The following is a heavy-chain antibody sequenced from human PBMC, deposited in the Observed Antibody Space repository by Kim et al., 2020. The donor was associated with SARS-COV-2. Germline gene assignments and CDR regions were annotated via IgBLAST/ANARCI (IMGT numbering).Heavy chain of an antibody. D-gene: IGHD1-26*01. CDR3: ARLRGWELSLFDY. V-gene: IGHV1-2*06. J-gene: IGHJ4*02. CDR1: GYTFTGYY. CDR2: INPNSGGT. Sequence: ASVKVSCKASGYTFTGYYMHWVRQAPGQGLEWMGRINPNSGGTNYAQKFQGRVTMTRDTSISTAYMELSRLRSDDTAVYYCARLRGWELSLFDYWGQGTLVTVSS.